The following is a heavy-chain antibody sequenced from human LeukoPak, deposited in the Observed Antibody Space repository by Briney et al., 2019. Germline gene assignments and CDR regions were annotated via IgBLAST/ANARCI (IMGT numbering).Heavy chain of an antibody. J-gene: IGHJ4*02. V-gene: IGHV1-2*02. D-gene: IGHD4-23*01. CDR1: GYSFTSHY. Sequence: ASVTVSCKASGYSFTSHYMHWVRQAPGQGLEWMGWINPNSGGTNYAQKFQGRVTMTRDTSISTAYMELSRLRSDDTAVYYCARDFFGGPDYWGQGTLVTVSS. CDR2: INPNSGGT. CDR3: ARDFFGGPDY.